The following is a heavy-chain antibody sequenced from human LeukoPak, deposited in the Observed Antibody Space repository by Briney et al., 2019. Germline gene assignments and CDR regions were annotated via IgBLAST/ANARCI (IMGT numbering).Heavy chain of an antibody. Sequence: SETLSLTCAVYGGSFSGYYWSWIRQPPGKGLGWIGEINHSGSTNYNPSLKSRVTISVDTSKNQFSLKLSSVTAADTAVYYCARGPLNDYWGQGTLVTVSS. CDR1: GGSFSGYY. CDR2: INHSGST. CDR3: ARGPLNDY. J-gene: IGHJ4*02. V-gene: IGHV4-34*01.